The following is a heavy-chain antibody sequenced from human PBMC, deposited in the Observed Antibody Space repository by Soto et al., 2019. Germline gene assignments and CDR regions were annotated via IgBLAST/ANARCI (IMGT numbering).Heavy chain of an antibody. V-gene: IGHV1-69*13. CDR2: IIPIFGTA. CDR3: ARVMGIAAPFDY. Sequence: SVKVSCKASGGTFSSYAISWVRQAPGQGLEWMGGIIPIFGTANYAQKFQGRVTITADESTSPAYMELSSLRSEDTAVYYCARVMGIAAPFDYWGQGTLVTVSS. CDR1: GGTFSSYA. D-gene: IGHD6-13*01. J-gene: IGHJ4*02.